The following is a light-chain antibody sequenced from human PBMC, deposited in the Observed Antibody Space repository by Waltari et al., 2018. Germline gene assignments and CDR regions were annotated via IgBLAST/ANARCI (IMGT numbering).Light chain of an antibody. CDR1: KLGDKY. CDR2: QDR. Sequence: SYELTQPPSVSVSPGQTASITCSGDKLGDKYACWYQQKPGQSPVLVIYQDRKRPSGIPERFSGSNSGNTATLTISGTQAMDEADYDWQAWDSSTASVVFGGGTKLTVL. V-gene: IGLV3-1*01. CDR3: QAWDSSTASVV. J-gene: IGLJ2*01.